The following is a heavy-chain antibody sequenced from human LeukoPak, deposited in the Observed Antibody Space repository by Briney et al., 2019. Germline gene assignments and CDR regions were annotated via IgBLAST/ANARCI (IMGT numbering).Heavy chain of an antibody. CDR2: IKQDGSEK. CDR3: ARDDAGYSGSYFSAFDI. J-gene: IGHJ3*02. Sequence: GGSLRLSCAASGFTFSSYWMSWVRQAPGKGLEWVANIKQDGSEKYYVDSVKGRFTISRDNAKNSLYLQMNSLRAEDTAVYYCARDDAGYSGSYFSAFDIWGQGTMVTVSS. D-gene: IGHD1-26*01. CDR1: GFTFSSYW. V-gene: IGHV3-7*01.